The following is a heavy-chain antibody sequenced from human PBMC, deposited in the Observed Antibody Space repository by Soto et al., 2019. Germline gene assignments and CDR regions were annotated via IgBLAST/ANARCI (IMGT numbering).Heavy chain of an antibody. V-gene: IGHV1-69*13. D-gene: IGHD1-1*01. CDR3: ARGGTGYYYGMDV. CDR2: IIPIFGT. J-gene: IGHJ6*02. Sequence: RASVKVSCKASGGTFSSYAINWVRQAPGQGLEWMGGIIPIFGTRYAQKFQGRVTITADESMSTAYMELSSLRSEDTAVYYCARGGTGYYYGMDVWGQGTTVTVSS. CDR1: GGTFSSYA.